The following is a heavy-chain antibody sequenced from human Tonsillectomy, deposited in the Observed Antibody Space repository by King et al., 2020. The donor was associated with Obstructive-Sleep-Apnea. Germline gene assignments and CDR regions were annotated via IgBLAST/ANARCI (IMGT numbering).Heavy chain of an antibody. J-gene: IGHJ3*02. Sequence: VQLQQWGVGLLKPSETLSLTCAVYGGAFRGYYWSWIRHPPGEGLECIGEISHSGRINYNPSLKSRVTQSVDTSKNPFSLKLNSVTAADTAMYYCAREVYCSGGDCPVEAFDIWGQGTTVTVSS. D-gene: IGHD2-15*01. CDR1: GGAFRGYY. V-gene: IGHV4-34*01. CDR2: ISHSGRI. CDR3: AREVYCSGGDCPVEAFDI.